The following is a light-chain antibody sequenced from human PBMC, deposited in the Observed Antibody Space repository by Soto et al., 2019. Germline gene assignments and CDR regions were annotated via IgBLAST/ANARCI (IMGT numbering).Light chain of an antibody. CDR2: RDS. J-gene: IGLJ2*01. CDR1: NIGSKN. CDR3: QVWDSRTVV. Sequence: SYELTQPLSVSVALGQAARITCGGNNIGSKNVHWYQQKPGQAPVLVMYRDSNRPSGIPERFSGSNSGNTATLTISRAQAGDEADYYCQVWDSRTVVFGGGTQLTVL. V-gene: IGLV3-9*01.